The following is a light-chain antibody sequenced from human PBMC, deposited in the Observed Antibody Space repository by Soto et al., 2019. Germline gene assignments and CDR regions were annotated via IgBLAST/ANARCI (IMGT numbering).Light chain of an antibody. CDR3: QQYYSTRT. J-gene: IGKJ1*01. Sequence: DIVMTQSPDSLAVSLGERATINCKSSQSVLYNSNNKNYLAWYQQKPGQPPKLLIYWASTRESGVPDRFSGSGAGTDFTLTSSSLQAEDVAVYYWQQYYSTRTFGQGTKVEIK. CDR1: QSVLYNSNNKNY. CDR2: WAS. V-gene: IGKV4-1*01.